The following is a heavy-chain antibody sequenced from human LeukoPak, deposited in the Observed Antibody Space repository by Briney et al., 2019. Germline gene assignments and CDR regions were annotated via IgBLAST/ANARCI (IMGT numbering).Heavy chain of an antibody. CDR1: GGTFISYA. D-gene: IGHD4-17*01. V-gene: IGHV1-69*01. Sequence: SVKVSCKASGGTFISYAISWVRQAPGQGLEWMGGIIPIFGTANYAQKFQGRVTITADESTSTAYMELSSLRSEDTTVYYCAGGTTVTISNFDYWGQGTLVTVSS. CDR3: AGGTTVTISNFDY. J-gene: IGHJ4*02. CDR2: IIPIFGTA.